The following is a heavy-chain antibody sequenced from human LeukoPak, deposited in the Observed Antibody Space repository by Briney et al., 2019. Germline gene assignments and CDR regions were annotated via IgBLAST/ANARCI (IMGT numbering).Heavy chain of an antibody. CDR3: ARIYTSSWQAFDY. V-gene: IGHV5-51*01. J-gene: IGHJ4*02. CDR2: IYPGDSDT. Sequence: GESLKISCKGSGYSFTNYWIGWVRQMPGKGLEWMGIIYPGDSDTRYSPSFQGQVTISVDKSITTAYLQWSSLKASDTAMYFCARIYTSSWQAFDYWGQGTLVTVSS. D-gene: IGHD6-13*01. CDR1: GYSFTNYW.